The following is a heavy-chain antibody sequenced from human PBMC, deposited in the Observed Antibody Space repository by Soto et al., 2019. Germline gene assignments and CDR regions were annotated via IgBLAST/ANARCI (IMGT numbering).Heavy chain of an antibody. V-gene: IGHV3-23*01. Sequence: PAGSVRQTGVDSEFAFSGGALSWVHQAPGKGLEWVSAISGSGGSTYYADSVKGRFTISRDNSKNTLYLQMNSLRAEDTAVYYCAKDHMVRGVASYYFDYWGQGTLVTVSS. CDR1: EFAFSGGA. D-gene: IGHD3-10*01. CDR3: AKDHMVRGVASYYFDY. CDR2: ISGSGGST. J-gene: IGHJ4*02.